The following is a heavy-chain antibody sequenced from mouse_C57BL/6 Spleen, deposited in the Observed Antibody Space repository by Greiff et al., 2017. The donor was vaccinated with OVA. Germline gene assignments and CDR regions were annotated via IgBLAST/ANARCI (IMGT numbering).Heavy chain of an antibody. Sequence: QVQLQQPGAELVKPGASVKVSCKASGYTFTSYWMHWVKQRPGQGLEWIGRIHPSDSDTNYNQKFKGKATLTVDKSSSTAYMQLSSLTSEDSVVYYCANYYGSSPWFAYWGQGTLVTVSA. CDR2: IHPSDSDT. CDR1: GYTFTSYW. CDR3: ANYYGSSPWFAY. V-gene: IGHV1-74*01. D-gene: IGHD1-1*01. J-gene: IGHJ3*01.